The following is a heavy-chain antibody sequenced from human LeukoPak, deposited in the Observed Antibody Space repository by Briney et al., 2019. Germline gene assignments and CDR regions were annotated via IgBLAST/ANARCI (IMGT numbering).Heavy chain of an antibody. J-gene: IGHJ6*02. Sequence: SQILSLTCAISGDSVSSKSAAWNWIRQSPSRGLEWLGRTYYRSKWFNGYAVSVKGRITFSPDTSKNHFSLQLNSVTPEDTAVYYCTRQYSGGMDVWGQGTTVTVSS. D-gene: IGHD5-12*01. CDR1: GDSVSSKSAA. V-gene: IGHV6-1*01. CDR3: TRQYSGGMDV. CDR2: TYYRSKWFN.